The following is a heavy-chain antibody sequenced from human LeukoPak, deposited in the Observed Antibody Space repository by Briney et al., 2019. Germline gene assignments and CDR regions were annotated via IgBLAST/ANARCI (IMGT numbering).Heavy chain of an antibody. CDR1: GFTFTTYW. D-gene: IGHD3-10*01. V-gene: IGHV3-7*01. CDR3: AKVAKYYYGSETYYFFEH. Sequence: GGSLRLSCAASGFTFTTYWMSWVRQAPGKGLEWVANIKQDGTEKYYVDSVKGRFTISRDNAKNSLSLQMNSLRVEDTAVYYCAKVAKYYYGSETYYFFEHWGQGTPVTASS. CDR2: IKQDGTEK. J-gene: IGHJ4*02.